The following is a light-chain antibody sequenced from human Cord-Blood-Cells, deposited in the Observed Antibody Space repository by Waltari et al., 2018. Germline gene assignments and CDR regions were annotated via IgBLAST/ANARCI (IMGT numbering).Light chain of an antibody. CDR3: QQSYSTPYT. Sequence: DIQMTQSPSSLSASVGDRVTITCRTSQSISSYLNWYQQKPGKAPKLLIYAASSLRSGVPSRFSGSGSRTDFTLNISSLQPEDFATYYCQQSYSTPYTFGQGSKLEIK. CDR1: QSISSY. J-gene: IGKJ2*01. V-gene: IGKV1-39*01. CDR2: AAS.